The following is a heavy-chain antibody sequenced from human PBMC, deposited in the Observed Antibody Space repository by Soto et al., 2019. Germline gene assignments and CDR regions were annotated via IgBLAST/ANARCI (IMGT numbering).Heavy chain of an antibody. CDR3: ASGIQLWLRRINTGYSG. Sequence: QVQLVQSGAEVKKPESSVKVSCKAPGGTFSTYAISWVRQAPGQGLEWMGGIIPMFGTANYAQRFQGRVTITADESTNTVYMELSSLRSAATPVYFCASGIQLWLRRINTGYSGWGQGTLVSVSS. CDR2: IIPMFGTA. CDR1: GGTFSTYA. D-gene: IGHD5-18*01. V-gene: IGHV1-69*12. J-gene: IGHJ4*02.